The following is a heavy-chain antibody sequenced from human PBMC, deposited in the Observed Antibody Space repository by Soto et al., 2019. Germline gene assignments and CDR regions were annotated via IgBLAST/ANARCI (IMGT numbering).Heavy chain of an antibody. J-gene: IGHJ5*02. V-gene: IGHV3-23*01. D-gene: IGHD3-3*01. CDR1: GFTFSSYA. Sequence: GGSLRLSCAASGFTFSSYAMSWVRQAPGKGLEWVSAISGSGGSTYYADSVKGRFTISRDNSKNTLYLQMNSLRAEDTAVYYCAKGEIPLREWFGGWFDPWGQGTLVTVSS. CDR2: ISGSGGST. CDR3: AKGEIPLREWFGGWFDP.